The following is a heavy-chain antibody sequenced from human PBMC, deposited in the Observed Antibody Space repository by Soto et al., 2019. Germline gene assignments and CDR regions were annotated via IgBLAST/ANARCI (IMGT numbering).Heavy chain of an antibody. CDR2: ISYDGSNK. Sequence: QVQLVESGGGVVQPGRSLRLSCAASGFTFSSYGMHWVRQAPGKGLEWVEGISYDGSNKYYADSVKGRFTISRDNSKKSLYMLMNSMRAEDTAVDYCSSSGYVSYFDYGGQVSLVTVYS. CDR3: SSSGYVSYFDY. V-gene: IGHV3-30*03. D-gene: IGHD5-12*01. J-gene: IGHJ4*02. CDR1: GFTFSSYG.